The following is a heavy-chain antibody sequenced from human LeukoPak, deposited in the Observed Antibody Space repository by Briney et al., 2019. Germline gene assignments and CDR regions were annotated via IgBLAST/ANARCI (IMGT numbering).Heavy chain of an antibody. CDR3: ARFDSSSWSAEYFQH. Sequence: GGSLRLSCAASGFTFSSYAMSWVRQAPGKGLEWVSAISGSGGSTYYADSVKGRFTISRDNSKNTLYLQMNSLRAEDTAVYYCARFDSSSWSAEYFQHWGQGTLVTVSS. J-gene: IGHJ1*01. V-gene: IGHV3-23*01. CDR2: ISGSGGST. CDR1: GFTFSSYA. D-gene: IGHD6-13*01.